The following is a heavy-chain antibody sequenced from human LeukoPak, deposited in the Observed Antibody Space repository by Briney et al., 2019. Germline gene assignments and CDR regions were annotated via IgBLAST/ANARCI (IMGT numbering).Heavy chain of an antibody. J-gene: IGHJ5*02. CDR3: ATVIVVVGGNWFDP. CDR1: GYTLTELS. CDR2: FDPEDGET. D-gene: IGHD1-26*01. Sequence: ASVNVSCKLSGYTLTELSMHWVRQAPGKGPEWMGGFDPEDGETIYAQKFQGRLTMTEDTSTDTAYMELSSMRSEDTAVYYCATVIVVVGGNWFDPWGQGTLVTVSS. V-gene: IGHV1-24*01.